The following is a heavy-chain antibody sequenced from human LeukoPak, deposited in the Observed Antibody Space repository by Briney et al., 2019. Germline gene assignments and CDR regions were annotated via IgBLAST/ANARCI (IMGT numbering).Heavy chain of an antibody. V-gene: IGHV3-7*01. D-gene: IGHD6-19*01. CDR3: ARGVFSSGWYPDNFDY. J-gene: IGHJ4*02. Sequence: GGSLRLSCAASGFTFSSYWMSWVRQAPGKGLEWVANIKQDGSDKYYVDSMKGRFTISRDNAKNSLYLQMNSLRAEDTAVYYCARGVFSSGWYPDNFDYWGQGTLVTVSS. CDR2: IKQDGSDK. CDR1: GFTFSSYW.